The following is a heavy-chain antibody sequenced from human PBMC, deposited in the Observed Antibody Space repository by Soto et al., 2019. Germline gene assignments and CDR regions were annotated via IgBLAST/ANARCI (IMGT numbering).Heavy chain of an antibody. CDR3: AREAIAAPNFDY. V-gene: IGHV3-11*01. Sequence: GGSLRLSCAASGFTCSDYYMSWIRQAPGKGLEWVSYISSSGSTIYYADSVKGRFTISRDNAKNSLYLQMNSLRAEDTAVYYCAREAIAAPNFDYWGQGTLVTVSS. CDR2: ISSSGSTI. J-gene: IGHJ4*02. D-gene: IGHD6-6*01. CDR1: GFTCSDYY.